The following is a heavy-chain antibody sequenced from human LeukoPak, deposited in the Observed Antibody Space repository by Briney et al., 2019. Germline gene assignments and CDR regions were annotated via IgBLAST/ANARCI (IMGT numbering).Heavy chain of an antibody. V-gene: IGHV3-7*04. CDR2: IKQDGRER. D-gene: IGHD3-22*01. CDR1: GFTFSSYS. CDR3: ARVITWAY. J-gene: IGHJ4*01. Sequence: GGSLRLSCAASGFTFSSYSMTWVREAPGKGLEWVVNIKQDGRERDYVDSVKGRFTISRDDAKNALYLQMNGLRAEDTAVYYWARVITWAYWGQEPWSPSPQ.